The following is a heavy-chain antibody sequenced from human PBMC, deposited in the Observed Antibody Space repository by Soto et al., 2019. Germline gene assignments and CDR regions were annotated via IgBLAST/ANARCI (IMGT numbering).Heavy chain of an antibody. CDR1: GYTFLHYG. CDR3: VRRCDSYGYRGSHYFDY. CDR2: IGAYKGDT. Sequence: QVQLVQSGTEVKKPGASVKVSCKASGYTFLHYGIGWVRQAPGQGLEWVGWIGAYKGDTDYAQKFQGRVTMTANTSTSPAFMELRSLRSYDTALYFCVRRCDSYGYRGSHYFDYWGQGTLVTVSS. J-gene: IGHJ4*02. D-gene: IGHD1-26*01. V-gene: IGHV1-18*01.